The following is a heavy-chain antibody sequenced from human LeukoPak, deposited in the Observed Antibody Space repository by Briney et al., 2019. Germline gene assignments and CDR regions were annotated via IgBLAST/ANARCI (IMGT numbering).Heavy chain of an antibody. CDR3: ARAHPYDPVAFDI. CDR1: GFTVSSNY. Sequence: GGSLRLSCAASGFTVSSNYMSWVRQAPGKGLEWVSVIYSGGSTYYEDSVKGRFTISRDNSKNTLYLQMNSLRAEDTAVYYCARAHPYDPVAFDIWGQGTMVTVSS. J-gene: IGHJ3*02. D-gene: IGHD2-21*01. CDR2: IYSGGST. V-gene: IGHV3-53*01.